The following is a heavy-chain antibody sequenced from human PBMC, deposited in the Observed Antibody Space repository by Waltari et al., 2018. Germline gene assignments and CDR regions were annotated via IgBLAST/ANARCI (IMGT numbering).Heavy chain of an antibody. Sequence: EVQLVQSGAEVKKPGATVKISCKASGYTFTDYYMHWVQQAPGKGLEWMGRVDPEDCETIYAEKCQGIVTITADTSTDTAYMELSSLRSEDTAVYYCATVGTVVATALDAFDIWGQGTMVTVSS. D-gene: IGHD2-15*01. CDR3: ATVGTVVATALDAFDI. CDR1: GYTFTDYY. CDR2: VDPEDCET. V-gene: IGHV1-69-2*01. J-gene: IGHJ3*02.